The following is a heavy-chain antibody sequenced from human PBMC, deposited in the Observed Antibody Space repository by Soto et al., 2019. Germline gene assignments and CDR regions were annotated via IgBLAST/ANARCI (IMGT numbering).Heavy chain of an antibody. V-gene: IGHV2-5*02. D-gene: IGHD3-16*01. J-gene: IGHJ4*02. CDR3: AHKGGGDRILDY. Sequence: QITLKESGPTLVKPTQTLTLTCTFSGFSLSTSGVGVGWIRQPPGKALEWLALIYWDDDKRYSPSLKSRLPIPKDTSKNQVVLKMTNMDPVDTATYYWAHKGGGDRILDYWGQGTLVTVSS. CDR1: GFSLSTSGVG. CDR2: IYWDDDK.